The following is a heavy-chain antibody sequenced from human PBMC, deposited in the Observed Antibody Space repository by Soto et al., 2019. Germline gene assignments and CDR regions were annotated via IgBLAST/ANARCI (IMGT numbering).Heavy chain of an antibody. V-gene: IGHV3-21*01. CDR1: GFTFRSFT. D-gene: IGHD6-13*01. CDR3: TRDASRDSSARGWFDP. Sequence: GRSLRLSCAASGFTFRSFTMDWVRQDRGKGLEWVSTISSNSANIYYRDALRGRFTISRDNAKNSLHLQMNSLRAEDTAVYYCTRDASRDSSARGWFDPWGPGTLVTVS. J-gene: IGHJ5*02. CDR2: ISSNSANI.